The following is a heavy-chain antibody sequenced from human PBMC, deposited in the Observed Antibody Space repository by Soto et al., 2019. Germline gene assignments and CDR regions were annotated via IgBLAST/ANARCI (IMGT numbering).Heavy chain of an antibody. Sequence: SETLSLTCTVSGDAVSSDSFYWGWIRQPPGKGLEWIRYVDDSGSTNDNPSLKSLVTISMDTSKNQFSLKVTSVTAAGTGVYYCARLGARYYYYGVDVWGQGTTVTVSS. V-gene: IGHV4-61*01. CDR1: GDAVSSDSFY. CDR3: ARLGARYYYYGVDV. J-gene: IGHJ6*02. D-gene: IGHD3-16*02. CDR2: VDDSGST.